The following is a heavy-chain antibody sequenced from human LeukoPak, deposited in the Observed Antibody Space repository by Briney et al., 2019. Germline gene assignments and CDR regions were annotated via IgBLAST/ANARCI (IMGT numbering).Heavy chain of an antibody. CDR1: GFTFSSYA. CDR2: ISGRGGST. Sequence: GGSLRLSCAASGFTFSSYAMSWVRQAPGKGLEWVSAISGRGGSTYYADSVKGRFTISRDNSKNTLYLQMNSLRAEDTAVYYCAKAYAYLPAATPLDYWGQGTLVTVSS. D-gene: IGHD2-15*01. V-gene: IGHV3-23*01. CDR3: AKAYAYLPAATPLDY. J-gene: IGHJ4*02.